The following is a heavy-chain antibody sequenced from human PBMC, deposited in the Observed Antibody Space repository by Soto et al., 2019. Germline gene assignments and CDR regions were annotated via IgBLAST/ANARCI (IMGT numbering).Heavy chain of an antibody. CDR3: ARSIRVAGDY. D-gene: IGHD2-15*01. Sequence: QVQLVQSGAEVKKPGASVKVSCKASGYTFTSYAMHWVRQAPGQRLEWMGWINAGNGNTKYSQKFQGRVTITRDTSASTADMELSSLRSEDTAVYDCARSIRVAGDYWGQGTMVTVSS. V-gene: IGHV1-3*01. J-gene: IGHJ4*02. CDR2: INAGNGNT. CDR1: GYTFTSYA.